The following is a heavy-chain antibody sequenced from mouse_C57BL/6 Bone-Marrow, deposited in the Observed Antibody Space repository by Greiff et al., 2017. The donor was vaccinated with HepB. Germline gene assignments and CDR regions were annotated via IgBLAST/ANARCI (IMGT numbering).Heavy chain of an antibody. V-gene: IGHV6-3*01. CDR1: GFTFSNYW. J-gene: IGHJ3*01. CDR3: TGWGWLTAWFAY. CDR2: IRLKSDNYAT. Sequence: EVKVVESGGGLVQPGGSMKLSCVASGFTFSNYWMNWVRQSPEKGLEWVAQIRLKSDNYATHYAESVKGRFTISRDDSKSSVYLQMNNLRAEDTGIYYCTGWGWLTAWFAYWGQGTLVTVSA. D-gene: IGHD2-3*01.